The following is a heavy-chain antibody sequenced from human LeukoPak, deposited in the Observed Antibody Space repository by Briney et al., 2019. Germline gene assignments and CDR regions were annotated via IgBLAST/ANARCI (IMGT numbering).Heavy chain of an antibody. CDR2: LSYDGGGQ. Sequence: PGGSLRLSCAASGFTFSNYGMHWVRQAPGKGLEWVALLSYDGGGQYYADSVKGRFTISRDISKNTVYLQTSSLRVEDTAVYYCASGHSANDYSFHYWGQGTVVTVSS. CDR3: ASGHSANDYSFHY. J-gene: IGHJ4*02. D-gene: IGHD5-12*01. CDR1: GFTFSNYG. V-gene: IGHV3-30*03.